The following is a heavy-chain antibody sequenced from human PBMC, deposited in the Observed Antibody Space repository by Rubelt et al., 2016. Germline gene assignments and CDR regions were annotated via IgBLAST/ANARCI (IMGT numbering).Heavy chain of an antibody. Sequence: NGGEWVSAISSSGDSTYYVDSVKGRFTISRDNSKNTLFLQMNSLRAEDTAVYYCARDRSPHLFCSGGSCPYGYWGQGTLVTVSS. CDR2: ISSSGDST. D-gene: IGHD2-15*01. J-gene: IGHJ4*02. CDR3: ARDRSPHLFCSGGSCPYGY. V-gene: IGHV3-23*01.